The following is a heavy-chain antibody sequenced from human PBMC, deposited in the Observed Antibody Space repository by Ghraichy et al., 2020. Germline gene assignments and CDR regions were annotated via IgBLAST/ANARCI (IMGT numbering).Heavy chain of an antibody. J-gene: IGHJ5*02. D-gene: IGHD6-19*01. V-gene: IGHV4-34*01. Sequence: SETLSLTCAVYGGSFSGYYWSWIRQPPGKGLEWIGEINHSGSTNYNPSLKSRVTISVDTSKNQFSLKLSSVTAADTAVYYCARGGIAVAATPWGQGTLVTVSS. CDR3: ARGGIAVAATP. CDR2: INHSGST. CDR1: GGSFSGYY.